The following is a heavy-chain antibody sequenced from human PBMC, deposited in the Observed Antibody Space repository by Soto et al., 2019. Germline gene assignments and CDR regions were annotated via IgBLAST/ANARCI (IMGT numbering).Heavy chain of an antibody. CDR3: ARGRGDIWQNYFDL. CDR1: GGSINSGGSY. D-gene: IGHD3-16*01. J-gene: IGHJ2*01. CDR2: IYYSGTT. Sequence: LSLTCTVPGGSINSGGSYWTWIRHHPGKGLEWFGNIYYSGTTHYNPSLEGRVFISLDTSRNQFSLKVTYVTAADSAVYHCARGRGDIWQNYFDLWGLGIRVTVS. V-gene: IGHV4-31*03.